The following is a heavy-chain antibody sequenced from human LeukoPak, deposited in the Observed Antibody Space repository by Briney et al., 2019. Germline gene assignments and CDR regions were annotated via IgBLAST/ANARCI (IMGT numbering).Heavy chain of an antibody. Sequence: GGSLRLSCAVSGFTLEDYGMSWVRQAPGKGLEWVSGINWNGGSTGYADSVKGRFTISRDNAKNSLYLQMNSLRAEDTALYYCARDPIFSYDSSGYYFDYWGRGTLVTVSS. D-gene: IGHD3-22*01. CDR2: INWNGGST. CDR3: ARDPIFSYDSSGYYFDY. J-gene: IGHJ4*02. CDR1: GFTLEDYG. V-gene: IGHV3-20*04.